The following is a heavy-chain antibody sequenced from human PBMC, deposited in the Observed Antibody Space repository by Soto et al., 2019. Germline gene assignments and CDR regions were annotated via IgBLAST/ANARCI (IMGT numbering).Heavy chain of an antibody. CDR3: ARTLRYFDWLYYY. D-gene: IGHD3-9*01. CDR1: GDSISSSSYY. Sequence: SETLSLTCTVSGDSISSSSYYWGWIRQPPGKGLEWIGSIYYSGSTYYNPSLKSRVTISLHTSKNQFSLILSSVTAADTAVYYCARTLRYFDWLYYYWGQGTLVTVSS. J-gene: IGHJ4*02. CDR2: IYYSGST. V-gene: IGHV4-39*01.